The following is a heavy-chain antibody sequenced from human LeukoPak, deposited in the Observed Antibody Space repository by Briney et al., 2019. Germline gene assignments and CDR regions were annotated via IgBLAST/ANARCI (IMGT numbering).Heavy chain of an antibody. CDR1: GFSFDKYW. CDR3: VRDGEDGWNGLDC. V-gene: IGHV3-7*03. CDR2: INQGGNEK. J-gene: IGHJ4*02. D-gene: IGHD1-1*01. Sequence: GGSLRLSCAASGFSFDKYWMNWVRQAPGKGLEWVANINQGGNEKYYVKSVRGRFTISRDNAKKSLYLQMGSLRAEDTAVYYCVRDGEDGWNGLDCWGQGTLVTVSS.